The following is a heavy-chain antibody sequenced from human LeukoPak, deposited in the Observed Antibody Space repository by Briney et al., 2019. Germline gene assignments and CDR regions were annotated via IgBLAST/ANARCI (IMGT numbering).Heavy chain of an antibody. V-gene: IGHV3-21*01. D-gene: IGHD6-6*01. Sequence: GGSLRLSCAASGFTFSCYSMNWVRQAPGKGLEWVSSISSSSSYIYYADSVKGRFTISRDNAKNSLYLQMNSLRAEDTAVYYCARDPEYSSSSREFDYWGQGTLVTVSS. CDR3: ARDPEYSSSSREFDY. J-gene: IGHJ4*02. CDR2: ISSSSSYI. CDR1: GFTFSCYS.